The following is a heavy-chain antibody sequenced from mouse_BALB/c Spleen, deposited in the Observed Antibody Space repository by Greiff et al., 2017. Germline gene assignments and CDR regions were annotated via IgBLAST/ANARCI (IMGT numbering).Heavy chain of an antibody. CDR2: ISYSGST. CDR3: ARSNYHYAMDY. J-gene: IGHJ4*01. Sequence: EVQRVESGPGLVKPSQSLSLTCTVTGYSITSDYAWNWIRQCPGNKLEWMGYISYSGSTSYNPSLKSRISITRDTSKNQFILQLNSVTTEDAATYYCARSNYHYAMDYWGQGTSVTVSA. D-gene: IGHD1-1*01. CDR1: GYSITSDYA. V-gene: IGHV3-2*02.